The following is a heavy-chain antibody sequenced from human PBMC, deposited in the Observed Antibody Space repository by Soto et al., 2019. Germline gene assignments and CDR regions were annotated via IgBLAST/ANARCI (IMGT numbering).Heavy chain of an antibody. CDR3: ARTYDCSGPNSGEYGFDI. CDR2: IYYSGST. V-gene: IGHV4-59*01. Sequence: PSETLSLTCSVSGGSISSYYWSWIRQPPGKGLEWIAYIYYSGSTSYNPSLKSRVSISLDTSKNQFSLKLSSVTAADTAVYYCARTYDCSGPNSGEYGFDIRGQATMVTVSS. J-gene: IGHJ3*02. D-gene: IGHD3-22*01. CDR1: GGSISSYY.